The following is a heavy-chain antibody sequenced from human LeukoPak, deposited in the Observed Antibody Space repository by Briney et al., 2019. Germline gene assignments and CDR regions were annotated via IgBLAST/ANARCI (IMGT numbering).Heavy chain of an antibody. J-gene: IGHJ6*02. CDR3: AKNNGMDV. CDR1: GFALRSRW. CDR2: VNRDGSET. Sequence: PGGSLRLSCAASGFALRSRWMTWVRQVPGRGPEWVANVNRDGSETYYLDTVKGRFTISKDNAKNSLYLQMNSLRAEDTALYHCAKNNGMDVWGQGTTVIVSS. V-gene: IGHV3-7*03.